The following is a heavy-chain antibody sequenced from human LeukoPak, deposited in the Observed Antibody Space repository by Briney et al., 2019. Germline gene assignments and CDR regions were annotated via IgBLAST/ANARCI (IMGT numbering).Heavy chain of an antibody. V-gene: IGHV1-18*01. D-gene: IGHD3-22*01. Sequence: ASVKVSCKASGYTFTTYGISWVRQAPGQGLEWMGWISAYNGDTNYAQKLQGRVTMTTDISTRTAYMELRSLRSDDTAVYYCASVGYYDSSKRWYFDLWGRGTLVTVSS. CDR2: ISAYNGDT. CDR3: ASVGYYDSSKRWYFDL. J-gene: IGHJ2*01. CDR1: GYTFTTYG.